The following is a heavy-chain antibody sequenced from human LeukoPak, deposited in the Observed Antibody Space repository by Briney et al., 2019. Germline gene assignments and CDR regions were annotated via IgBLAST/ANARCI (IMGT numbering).Heavy chain of an antibody. CDR2: ITSSSTYI. D-gene: IGHD5-18*01. V-gene: IGHV3-21*01. Sequence: GGSLRLSCAASGFTFSSYNMNWVRQAPGKGLEWVSSITSSSTYIYYADSVRGRFTISRDNAKNSLYLQMNSLRAEDTAVYYCTRDGDTTMVGGYYYYMDVWGKGTTVTVSS. CDR3: TRDGDTTMVGGYYYYMDV. J-gene: IGHJ6*03. CDR1: GFTFSSYN.